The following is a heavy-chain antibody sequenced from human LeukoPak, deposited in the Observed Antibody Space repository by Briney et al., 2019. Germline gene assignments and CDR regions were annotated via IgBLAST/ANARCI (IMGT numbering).Heavy chain of an antibody. V-gene: IGHV4-34*01. Sequence: GSLRLSCAASGFTFSDYYMSWIRQAPGKGLEWIGEINHSGSTNYNPSLKSRVTISVDTSKNQFSLKLSSVTAADTAVYYCARSLDQVLNFDYWGQGTLVTVSS. CDR3: ARSLDQVLNFDY. CDR2: INHSGST. CDR1: GFTFSDYY. J-gene: IGHJ4*02. D-gene: IGHD3-3*02.